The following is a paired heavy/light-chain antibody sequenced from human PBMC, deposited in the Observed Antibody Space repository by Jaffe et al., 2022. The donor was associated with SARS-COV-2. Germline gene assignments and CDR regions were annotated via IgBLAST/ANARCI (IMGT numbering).Light chain of an antibody. CDR3: QQYDSVPPYT. V-gene: IGKV1-33*01. Sequence: DIHMTQSPSSLSASVGDRVTITCQATQDIRKYVSWYQQKTGKAPKLLIYDASNLERGVPSRFSGSGSGTEFSFSISSLQPEDIGTYYCQQYDSVPPYTFGQGTKVEI. J-gene: IGKJ2*01. CDR1: QDIRKY. CDR2: DAS.
Heavy chain of an antibody. CDR2: ISYDGGRE. CDR1: GLTFSSYG. Sequence: VQLVESGGGVVQVGRSLRLSCAVSGLTFSSYGMHWVRRAPGKGLDWVAVISYDGGREFFSESVRGRFTISRDNSRDTVWLQMNSLRPDDTAVYYCLPGGPFASGWSPPFQHWGQGTRVIVSS. J-gene: IGHJ1*01. D-gene: IGHD6-19*01. V-gene: IGHV3-30*03. CDR3: LPGGPFASGWSPPFQH.